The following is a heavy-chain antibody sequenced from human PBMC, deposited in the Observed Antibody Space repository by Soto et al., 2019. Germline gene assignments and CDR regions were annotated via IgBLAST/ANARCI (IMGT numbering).Heavy chain of an antibody. CDR2: TYYRSKGYR. D-gene: IGHD1-1*01. V-gene: IGHV6-1*01. J-gene: IGHJ5*02. CDR1: GDSVSSNSAA. CDR3: ERDTGSLRP. Sequence: QTLSLTCAISGDSVSSNSAAWNWIRRSPSRGLEWLGRTYYRSKGYRVYAPSVKSRISINPDTSKNQFSLQLNSVTPDDTAIYYCERDTGSLRPWGQVTLVSVPS.